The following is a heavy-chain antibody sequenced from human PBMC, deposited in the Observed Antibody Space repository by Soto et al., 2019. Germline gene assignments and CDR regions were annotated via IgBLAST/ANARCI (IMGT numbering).Heavy chain of an antibody. V-gene: IGHV4-39*01. CDR3: ATRITIFGVASAFDY. CDR1: GGSISSSSYY. CDR2: IYYSGST. D-gene: IGHD3-3*01. Sequence: KSSETLSLTCTVSGGSISSSSYYWGWIRQPPGKGLEWIGSIYYSGSTYYNPSLKSRVTISVDTSKNQFSLKLSSVTAADTAVYYCATRITIFGVASAFDYWGQGTLVTVSS. J-gene: IGHJ4*02.